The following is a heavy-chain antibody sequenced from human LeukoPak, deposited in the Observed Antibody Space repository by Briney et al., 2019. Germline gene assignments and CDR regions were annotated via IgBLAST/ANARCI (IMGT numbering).Heavy chain of an antibody. Sequence: GGSLRLSCAASGFTFDDYAMHWVRQAPGKGLEWVSGITSNSGTIDYADSVKGRFTISRDSAKNSLYLQMNSLRAEDTAFYYCAKVRTSGTYKGPGFDIWGQGTMVTVSS. V-gene: IGHV3-9*01. J-gene: IGHJ3*02. CDR1: GFTFDDYA. D-gene: IGHD1-26*01. CDR2: ITSNSGTI. CDR3: AKVRTSGTYKGPGFDI.